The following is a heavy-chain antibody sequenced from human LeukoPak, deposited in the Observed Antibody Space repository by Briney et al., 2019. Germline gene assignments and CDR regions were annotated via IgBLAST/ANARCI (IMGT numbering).Heavy chain of an antibody. CDR2: IRYDGSKK. CDR3: ARIITMIVVAGGY. J-gene: IGHJ4*02. D-gene: IGHD3-22*01. CDR1: GFTFSSYG. V-gene: IGHV3-30*02. Sequence: GGSLRLSCAASGFTFSSYGMHWVRQAPGKGLEWVAFIRYDGSKKYYADSVKGRFTISRDNSKNTLYLQVNSLRAEDTAVYYCARIITMIVVAGGYWGQGTLVTVSS.